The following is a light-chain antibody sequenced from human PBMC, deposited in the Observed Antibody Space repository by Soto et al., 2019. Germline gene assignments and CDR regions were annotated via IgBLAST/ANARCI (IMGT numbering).Light chain of an antibody. CDR2: GAS. V-gene: IGKV3-20*01. CDR3: QQYNNWPPLT. J-gene: IGKJ4*01. Sequence: EIVLTQSPGTLSLSPGERATLSCRASQSVSSSSFAWYQQKPGQAPRLLIYGASSRATGIPDRFSGSGSGTEFTLTISSLQSEDFAVYYCQQYNNWPPLTFGGGTKVDIK. CDR1: QSVSSSS.